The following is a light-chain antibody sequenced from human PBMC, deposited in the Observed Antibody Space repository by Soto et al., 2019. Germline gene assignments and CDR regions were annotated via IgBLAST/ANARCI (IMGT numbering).Light chain of an antibody. V-gene: IGLV2-8*01. J-gene: IGLJ2*01. Sequence: QSVLTQPPSASGSPGQSVTISCTGTSSDVGAYNYVSWYQQYTGKAPKLMIYDVSKRPSGVPDRFSGSKSGNTASLTVSGLQAEDEANYYCSSYTGTTVIFGGGTKLTVL. CDR2: DVS. CDR3: SSYTGTTVI. CDR1: SSDVGAYNY.